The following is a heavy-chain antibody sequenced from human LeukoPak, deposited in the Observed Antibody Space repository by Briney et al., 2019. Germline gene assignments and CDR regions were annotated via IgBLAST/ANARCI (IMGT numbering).Heavy chain of an antibody. CDR1: GGTFSNYA. Sequence: SVKVSCKASGGTFSNYAISWVRQAPGQGLEWMGRIIPILGIANYAQNFQGRVTITADKSTSTAYMELNSLRAEDTAVYYCANFLWFGEFPTTYFDYWGQGTLVTVSS. J-gene: IGHJ4*02. CDR3: ANFLWFGEFPTTYFDY. CDR2: IIPILGIA. V-gene: IGHV1-69*04. D-gene: IGHD3-10*01.